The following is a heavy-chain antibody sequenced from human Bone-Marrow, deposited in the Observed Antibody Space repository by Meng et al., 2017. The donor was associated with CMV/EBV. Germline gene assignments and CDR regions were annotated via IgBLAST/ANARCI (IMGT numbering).Heavy chain of an antibody. CDR2: ISSSGSTI. CDR1: GFTFSSYE. D-gene: IGHD6-6*01. CDR3: ARGSVGQLGFDHSAFDI. J-gene: IGHJ3*02. Sequence: SCAASGFTFSSYEMNWVRQAPGKGLEWVSYISSSGSTIYYADSVKGRFTISRDNAKNSLYLQMNSLRAEDTAVYYCARGSVGQLGFDHSAFDIWGQGTMVTVSS. V-gene: IGHV3-48*03.